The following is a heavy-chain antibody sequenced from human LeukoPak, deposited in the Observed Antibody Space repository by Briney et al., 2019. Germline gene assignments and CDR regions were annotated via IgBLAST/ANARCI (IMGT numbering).Heavy chain of an antibody. D-gene: IGHD6-13*01. CDR3: ARNRNIAAAGSSYFDY. V-gene: IGHV3-30*02. CDR2: IRYDGSNK. J-gene: IGHJ4*02. Sequence: GGSLRLSCTASGFTFSSYGMHWGRQAPGKGLGWVAFIRYDGSNKYYADSVKGRFTISRDNSKNTLYLQMNSLRAEDTAVYYCARNRNIAAAGSSYFDYWGQGTLVTVSS. CDR1: GFTFSSYG.